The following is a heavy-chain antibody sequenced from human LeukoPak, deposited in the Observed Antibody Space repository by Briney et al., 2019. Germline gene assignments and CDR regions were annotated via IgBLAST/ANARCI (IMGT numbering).Heavy chain of an antibody. Sequence: GGSLRLSCAASGFTVSSNYMSWVRQAPGKGLEWVSVIYSGGSTYYADSVKGRFTISRDNSKNTLYLQMNSLRAEDTAAYYCARAVLEIAVAGFWFDPWGQGTLVTVSS. D-gene: IGHD6-19*01. V-gene: IGHV3-66*01. CDR3: ARAVLEIAVAGFWFDP. CDR1: GFTVSSNY. CDR2: IYSGGST. J-gene: IGHJ5*02.